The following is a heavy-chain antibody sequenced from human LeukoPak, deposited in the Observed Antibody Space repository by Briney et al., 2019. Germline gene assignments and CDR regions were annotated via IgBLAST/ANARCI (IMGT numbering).Heavy chain of an antibody. D-gene: IGHD5-24*01. Sequence: GGSLRLSCAASGFTFSSYWMSWVRQAPGKELEWVANIKQDGSEKYYVDSVKGRFTISRDNAKNSLYLQMNSLRAEDTAVYYCARQQRWLQFRVYYYGMDVWGQGTTVTASS. CDR2: IKQDGSEK. J-gene: IGHJ6*02. CDR3: ARQQRWLQFRVYYYGMDV. CDR1: GFTFSSYW. V-gene: IGHV3-7*01.